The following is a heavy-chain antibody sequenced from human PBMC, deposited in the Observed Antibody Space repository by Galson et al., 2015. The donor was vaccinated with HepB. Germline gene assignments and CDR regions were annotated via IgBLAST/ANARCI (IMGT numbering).Heavy chain of an antibody. Sequence: LRLSCAASGFTFSDYYMSWIRQAPGKGLEWISYISSSSDYTNYADSVKGRFIISRDNAKNSLYLQMNSLTADDTAVYYCARDPAGARAGSMEVWGKGTTVTVSS. CDR1: GFTFSDYY. D-gene: IGHD6-19*01. CDR3: ARDPAGARAGSMEV. J-gene: IGHJ6*03. V-gene: IGHV3-11*05. CDR2: ISSSSDYT.